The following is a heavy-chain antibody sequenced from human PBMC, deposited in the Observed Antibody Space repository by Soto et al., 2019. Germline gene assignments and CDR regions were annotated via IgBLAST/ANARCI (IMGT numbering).Heavy chain of an antibody. CDR3: ARDVNIVILPTSHPPLYYYYYAMDV. D-gene: IGHD2-2*01. Sequence: GASVKVSCKASGYRFTSYGITWVRQAPGQGLEWMGWINTYNGNTNYAQKLQGRVTMTTDTSTSTAYMELRSLRSDDTAVYYCARDVNIVILPTSHPPLYYYYYAMDVWGQGTTVTVSS. CDR1: GYRFTSYG. CDR2: INTYNGNT. J-gene: IGHJ6*02. V-gene: IGHV1-18*01.